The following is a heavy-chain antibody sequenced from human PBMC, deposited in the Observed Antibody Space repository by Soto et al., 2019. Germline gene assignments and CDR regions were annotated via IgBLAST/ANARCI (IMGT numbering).Heavy chain of an antibody. CDR3: ARDGVVLDFWNPIWFDP. V-gene: IGHV1-2*02. Sequence: VFLVQSGAEVKRPGASVKVSCKASGYIFSAYYMHWVRQAPGQGLERMGWINPNRGGTKYAQRFQGRVTMSRDTSTSEVYMELSRLRSDDTAVYYWARDGVVLDFWNPIWFDPWGQGTLVTVSS. CDR2: INPNRGGT. CDR1: GYIFSAYY. D-gene: IGHD3-3*01. J-gene: IGHJ5*02.